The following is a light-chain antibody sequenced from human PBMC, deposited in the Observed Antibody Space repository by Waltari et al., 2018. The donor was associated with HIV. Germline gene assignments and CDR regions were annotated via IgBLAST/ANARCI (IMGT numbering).Light chain of an antibody. Sequence: QSVLTQPPSASATPGQRFTISCSGSSSNTGSNTFNWYQQLSGTAPKLLISSNDQRPAGVPDRFSGSKSGTSASLAITGLQSEDEADYYCAAWDDNLDAYVFGTGTKVTVL. CDR1: SSNTGSNT. J-gene: IGLJ1*01. CDR2: SND. V-gene: IGLV1-44*01. CDR3: AAWDDNLDAYV.